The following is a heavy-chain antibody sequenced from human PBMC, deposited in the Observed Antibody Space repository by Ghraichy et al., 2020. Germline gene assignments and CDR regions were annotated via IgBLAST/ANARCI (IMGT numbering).Heavy chain of an antibody. CDR3: ARASPLEYCGGDCYTGWFDP. CDR2: IYTSGST. CDR1: GGSISSYY. D-gene: IGHD2-21*02. J-gene: IGHJ5*02. V-gene: IGHV4-4*07. Sequence: SETLSLTCTVSGGSISSYYWSWIRQPAGKGLEWIGRIYTSGSTNYNPSLKSRVTMSVDTSKNQFSLKLSSVTAADTAVYYCARASPLEYCGGDCYTGWFDPWAREPWSPSPQ.